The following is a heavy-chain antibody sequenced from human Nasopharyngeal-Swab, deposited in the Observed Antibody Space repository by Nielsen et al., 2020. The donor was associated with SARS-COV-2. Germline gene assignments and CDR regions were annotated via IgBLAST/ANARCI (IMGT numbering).Heavy chain of an antibody. D-gene: IGHD2-15*01. V-gene: IGHV4-59*01. CDR2: IYYSGST. Sequence: SETLSLTCTVSGGSISSYYWSWIRQPPGKGLEWIGFIYYSGSTNYNPSLKSRVTISVDTSKNQFSLKLSSVTAADTAVYYCARDSTPVYYYYMDVWGKGTTGTVSS. J-gene: IGHJ6*03. CDR1: GGSISSYY. CDR3: ARDSTPVYYYYMDV.